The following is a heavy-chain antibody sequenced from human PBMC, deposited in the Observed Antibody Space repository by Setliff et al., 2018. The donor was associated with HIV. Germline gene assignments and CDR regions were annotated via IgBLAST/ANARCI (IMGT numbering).Heavy chain of an antibody. V-gene: IGHV3-33*01. CDR2: IWYDASKK. D-gene: IGHD2-21*01. J-gene: IGHJ4*02. Sequence: GGSLRLSCAASGFTFNSYGIHWVRQAPGKGLEWVAVIWYDASKKEFVDSVKGRFNILRDDSESTLFLQMNSLRVDDTAVYYCARVRYCGSPSCRKEFDFWGQGTLVTVSS. CDR1: GFTFNSYG. CDR3: ARVRYCGSPSCRKEFDF.